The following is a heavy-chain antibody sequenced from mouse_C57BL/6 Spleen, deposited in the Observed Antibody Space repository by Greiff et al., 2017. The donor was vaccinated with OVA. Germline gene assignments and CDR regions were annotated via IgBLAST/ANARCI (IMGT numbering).Heavy chain of an antibody. CDR2: IDPENGDT. CDR1: GFNIKDDY. CDR3: TTGSRYYFDY. Sequence: EVQLVESGAELVRPGASVKLSCTASGFNIKDDYMHWVKQRPEQGLEWIGWIDPENGDTEYASKFQGKATITADTSSNTAYLQLSSLTSEDTAVYYCTTGSRYYFDYWGQGTTLTVSS. V-gene: IGHV14-4*01. J-gene: IGHJ2*01.